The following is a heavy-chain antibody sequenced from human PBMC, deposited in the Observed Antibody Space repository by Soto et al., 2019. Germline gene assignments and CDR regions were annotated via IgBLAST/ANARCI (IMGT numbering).Heavy chain of an antibody. J-gene: IGHJ4*02. CDR3: ARHLGEGYFDY. CDR1: GCSFISSIYY. CDR2: IYYSGIT. Sequence: SGTLSPTFDLSGCSFISSIYYWGWSRQPPGKGLEWIGSIYYSGITYYNPSLKSRVTIFVDTSKNQFSLKLSSVTAADTAVYYCARHLGEGYFDYWGQG. V-gene: IGHV4-39*01.